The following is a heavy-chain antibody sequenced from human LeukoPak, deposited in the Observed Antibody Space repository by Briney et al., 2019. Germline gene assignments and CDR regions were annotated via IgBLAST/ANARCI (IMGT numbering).Heavy chain of an antibody. D-gene: IGHD6-13*01. Sequence: GASVKVSCKASGYTFTSYGISWVRQAPGQGLEWMGWISAYNGNTNYARKLQGRVTMTTDTSTSTAYMELRSLRSDDTAVYYCARVSSSWYKVGYFDYWGQGTLVTVSS. V-gene: IGHV1-18*01. CDR3: ARVSSSWYKVGYFDY. CDR2: ISAYNGNT. J-gene: IGHJ4*02. CDR1: GYTFTSYG.